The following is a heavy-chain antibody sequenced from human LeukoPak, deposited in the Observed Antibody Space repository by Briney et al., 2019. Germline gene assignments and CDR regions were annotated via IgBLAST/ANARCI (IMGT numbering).Heavy chain of an antibody. V-gene: IGHV1-46*01. J-gene: IGHJ4*02. D-gene: IGHD3-9*01. CDR2: INPSGGST. CDR3: ARTSYDILTGYDY. Sequence: ASVRVSCKASGYTFTSYYMHWVRQAPGQGLEWMGIINPSGGSTSYAQKLQGRVTMTRDTSTSTVYMELSSLRSEDTAVYYCARTSYDILTGYDYWGQGTLVTVSS. CDR1: GYTFTSYY.